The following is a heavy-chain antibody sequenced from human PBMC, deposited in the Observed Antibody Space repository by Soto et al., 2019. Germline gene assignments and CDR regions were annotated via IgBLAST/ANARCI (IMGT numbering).Heavy chain of an antibody. J-gene: IGHJ5*02. CDR1: GYTFTSYG. V-gene: IGHV1-18*01. CDR2: ISAYNGNT. Sequence: QVQLVQSGAEVKKPGASVKVSCKASGYTFTSYGISWVRQAPGQGLEWMGWISAYNGNTNYAQKLQGRVTMTTDTSPRTAYRERRSLRSDDTAVYYCARDRSRLAMIVVVPFDPWGQGTLVTVSS. CDR3: ARDRSRLAMIVVVPFDP. D-gene: IGHD3-22*01.